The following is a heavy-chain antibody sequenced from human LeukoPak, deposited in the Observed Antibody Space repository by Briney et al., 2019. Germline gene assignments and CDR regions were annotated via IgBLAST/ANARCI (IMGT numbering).Heavy chain of an antibody. Sequence: GGSLRLSCAASGFTVSSNYMSWVRQAPGKGLEWVAVISYDGSNKYYGDSVKGRFTISRDNSKNTLYLQMNSLRAEDTAVYYCAKGYGDFPFDYWGQGTLVTVSS. D-gene: IGHD4-17*01. J-gene: IGHJ4*02. CDR2: ISYDGSNK. V-gene: IGHV3-30*18. CDR3: AKGYGDFPFDY. CDR1: GFTVSSNY.